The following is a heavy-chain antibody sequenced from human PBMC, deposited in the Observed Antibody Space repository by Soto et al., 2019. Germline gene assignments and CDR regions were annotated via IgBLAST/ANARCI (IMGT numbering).Heavy chain of an antibody. CDR2: IYYSGST. J-gene: IGHJ6*02. V-gene: IGHV4-31*03. Sequence: SETLSLTCTVSGGSISSGGYYWSWLRQHPGKGLEWIGYIYYSGSTYYNPSLKSRVTISVDTSKNQFSLKLSSVTAADTAVYYCARTPFGITNYYYYGMDVWGQGTTVTVSS. CDR1: GGSISSGGYY. CDR3: ARTPFGITNYYYYGMDV. D-gene: IGHD3-3*01.